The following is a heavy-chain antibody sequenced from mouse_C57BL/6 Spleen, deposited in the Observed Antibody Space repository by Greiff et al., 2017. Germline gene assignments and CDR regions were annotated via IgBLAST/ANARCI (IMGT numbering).Heavy chain of an antibody. V-gene: IGHV2-9-1*01. CDR3: ASLIYDGYEMDY. D-gene: IGHD2-3*01. Sequence: VKLVESGPGLVAPSQSLSITCTVSGFSLTSYAIRWVRQPPGKGLEWLGVICTGGGTNYNSALKSRLSISKDNSKSQVFLKMNSLQTDDTARYYCASLIYDGYEMDYWGQGTSVTVSS. CDR1: GFSLTSYA. CDR2: ICTGGGT. J-gene: IGHJ4*01.